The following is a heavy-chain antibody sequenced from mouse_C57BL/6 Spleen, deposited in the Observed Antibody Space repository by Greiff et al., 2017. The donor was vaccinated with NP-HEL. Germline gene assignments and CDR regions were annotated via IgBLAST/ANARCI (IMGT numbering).Heavy chain of an antibody. CDR1: GYAFSSYW. J-gene: IGHJ3*01. V-gene: IGHV1-80*01. D-gene: IGHD1-1*02. CDR2: IYPGDGDT. CDR3: ARSPGGSAWFAY. Sequence: VQLQQSGAELVKPGASVKISCKASGYAFSSYWMNWVKQRPGKGLEWIGQIYPGDGDTNYNGKFKGKATLTADKSSSTAYMPLSSLTSEDSAVYFCARSPGGSAWFAYGGQGTLVTVSA.